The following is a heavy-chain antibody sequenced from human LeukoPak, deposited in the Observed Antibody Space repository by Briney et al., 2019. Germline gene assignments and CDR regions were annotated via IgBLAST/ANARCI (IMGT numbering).Heavy chain of an antibody. Sequence: SETLSLTCTVSGGSVSSSSYYWVWIRQPPGKGLEWIGSFSSSGSTYYNASLKSRVTISVDSYRRKVSLELSSVTAADTAVYYCARGQYHLLYWYFDLWGRGTLVTVSS. J-gene: IGHJ2*01. V-gene: IGHV4-39*07. CDR3: ARGQYHLLYWYFDL. CDR1: GGSVSSSSYY. D-gene: IGHD2-2*01. CDR2: FSSSGST.